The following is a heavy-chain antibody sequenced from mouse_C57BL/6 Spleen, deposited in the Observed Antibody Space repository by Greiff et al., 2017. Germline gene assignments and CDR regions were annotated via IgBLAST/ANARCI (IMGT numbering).Heavy chain of an antibody. J-gene: IGHJ4*01. V-gene: IGHV1-54*01. CDR3: ARRSSGYDYAMDY. D-gene: IGHD3-2*02. CDR2: INPGSGGT. Sequence: QVQLQQSGAELVRPGTSVKVSCKASGYAFTNYLIEWVKQRPGQGLEWIGVINPGSGGTKYNEKFKGKATLTAAKYSSTAYMQRSSLTSEDSAVYFCARRSSGYDYAMDYWGQGTSVTVSS. CDR1: GYAFTNYL.